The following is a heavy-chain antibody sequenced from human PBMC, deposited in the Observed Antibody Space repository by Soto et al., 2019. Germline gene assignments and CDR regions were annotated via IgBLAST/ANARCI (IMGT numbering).Heavy chain of an antibody. CDR3: ARDTRSSYYYYGMDV. Sequence: SVKVSCKASGGTFSSYAISWVRQAPGQGLEWMGGIIPIFGRANYAQKFQGRVTITADKSTSTAYMELSSLRSEDTAVYYCARDTRSSYYYYGMDVWGQGTTVTVSS. V-gene: IGHV1-69*06. CDR2: IIPIFGRA. D-gene: IGHD2-2*01. CDR1: GGTFSSYA. J-gene: IGHJ6*02.